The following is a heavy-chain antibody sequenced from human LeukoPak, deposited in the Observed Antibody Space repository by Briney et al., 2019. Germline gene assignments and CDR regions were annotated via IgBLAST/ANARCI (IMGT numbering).Heavy chain of an antibody. CDR3: ARDAAAVAPAYYFDY. Sequence: GGSLRLSCAASGFTFSSFTMHWVRQAPGKGPEWVAIISYDGSNKYYADSVKGRFTISRDNPKNTLYLQMNSLRAEDTAVYYCARDAAAVAPAYYFDYWGQGTLVTVSS. D-gene: IGHD6-19*01. CDR2: ISYDGSNK. CDR1: GFTFSSFT. V-gene: IGHV3-30-3*01. J-gene: IGHJ4*02.